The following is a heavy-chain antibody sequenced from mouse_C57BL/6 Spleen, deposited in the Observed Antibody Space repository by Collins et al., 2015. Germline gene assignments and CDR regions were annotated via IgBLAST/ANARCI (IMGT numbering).Heavy chain of an antibody. V-gene: IGHV3-2*02. Sequence: DVQLQESGPGLVKPSQSLSLTCTVTGYSITSDYAWNWIRQFPGNKLEWMGYISYSGSTSYNPSLKSRIPITRDTSKNQFFLQLNSVTTEDTATYYCARDPYAMDYWGQGTSVTVSS. CDR3: ARDPYAMDY. CDR1: GYSITSDYA. CDR2: ISYSGST. J-gene: IGHJ4*01.